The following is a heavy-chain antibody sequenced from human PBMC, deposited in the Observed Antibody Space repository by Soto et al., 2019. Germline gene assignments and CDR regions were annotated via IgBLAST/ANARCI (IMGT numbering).Heavy chain of an antibody. V-gene: IGHV3-48*01. D-gene: IGHD5-18*01. Sequence: EVQLVESGGGLVQPGGSLRLSCAASGFTFSSYSMNWVRQAPGKGLEWVSYISSSSSTIYYAGSVKGRLTISRDNVKNSLYLQINRLRAEDAAVYYCAGRGYSSGYPDYWGQGTLVTVSS. CDR3: AGRGYSSGYPDY. CDR2: ISSSSSTI. J-gene: IGHJ4*02. CDR1: GFTFSSYS.